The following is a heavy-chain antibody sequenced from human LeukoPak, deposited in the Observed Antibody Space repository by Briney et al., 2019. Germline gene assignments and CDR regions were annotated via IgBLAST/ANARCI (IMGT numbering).Heavy chain of an antibody. D-gene: IGHD3-9*01. V-gene: IGHV3-21*01. J-gene: IGHJ4*02. CDR1: GFTFSSYN. Sequence: GGSLRLSCAASGFTFSSYNMNLVRQAPGKGLEWVSFISSTSSYIYYADSVKGRLTISRDNAKNSLYLQMNSLRADDTAVYYCARASGFNYYFDYWGQGALVTVSS. CDR2: ISSTSSYI. CDR3: ARASGFNYYFDY.